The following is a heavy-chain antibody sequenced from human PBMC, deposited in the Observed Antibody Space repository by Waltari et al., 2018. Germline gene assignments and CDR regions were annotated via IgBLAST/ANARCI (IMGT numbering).Heavy chain of an antibody. Sequence: GAEVKKPGASVKVSCKASGYTFTSYGISWVRQAPGQGLEWMGWISAYNGNTNYAQKLQGRVTMTTDTSTSTAYMELRSLRSDDTAVYYCARDHGGAAAHLNHPYYYYYGMDVWGQGTTVTVSS. J-gene: IGHJ6*02. CDR2: ISAYNGNT. CDR3: ARDHGGAAAHLNHPYYYYYGMDV. D-gene: IGHD2-2*01. CDR1: GYTFTSYG. V-gene: IGHV1-18*01.